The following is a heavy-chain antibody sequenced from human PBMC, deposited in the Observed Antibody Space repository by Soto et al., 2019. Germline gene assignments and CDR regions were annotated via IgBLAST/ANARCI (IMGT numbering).Heavy chain of an antibody. CDR3: ARVRVYHDFWIGYYKAWFDP. CDR2: TSGYNGNT. V-gene: IGHV1-18*01. Sequence: QGQLVQSGAEVKTPGASVKVSCKASGYTFSSYGITWVRQAPGQGLEWMGWTSGYNGNTNYAQKLQGRVTMTTDTSTSTAYMELRSLRSDDTAVYYCARVRVYHDFWIGYYKAWFDPWGQGTLVTVSS. J-gene: IGHJ5*02. CDR1: GYTFSSYG. D-gene: IGHD3-3*01.